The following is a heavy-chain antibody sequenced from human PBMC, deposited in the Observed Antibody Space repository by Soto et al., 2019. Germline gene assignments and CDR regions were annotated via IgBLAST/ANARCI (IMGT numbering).Heavy chain of an antibody. Sequence: QVQLQQWGAGLLKPSETLSLTCAVYGGSFSGYYWSWIRQPPGKGLEWIVEINHSGSTNYNPSLKSRVTISVDTSKNQFSLKLSSVTAADTAVYYCARDFGGYCSGGSCYHFDYWGQGTLVTVSS. CDR2: INHSGST. D-gene: IGHD2-15*01. J-gene: IGHJ4*02. V-gene: IGHV4-34*01. CDR1: GGSFSGYY. CDR3: ARDFGGYCSGGSCYHFDY.